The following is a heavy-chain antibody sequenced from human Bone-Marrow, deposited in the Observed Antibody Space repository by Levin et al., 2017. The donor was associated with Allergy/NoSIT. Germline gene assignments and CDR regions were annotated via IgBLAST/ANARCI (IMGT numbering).Heavy chain of an antibody. V-gene: IGHV3-11*01. CDR2: ISSSGSTI. CDR1: GFTFSDYY. Sequence: GESLKISCAASGFTFSDYYMSWIRQAPGKGLEWVSYISSSGSTIYYADSVKGRFTISRDNAKNSLYLQMNSLRAEDTAVYYCARDAVVTPDYWGQGTLVTVSS. CDR3: ARDAVVTPDY. D-gene: IGHD4-23*01. J-gene: IGHJ4*02.